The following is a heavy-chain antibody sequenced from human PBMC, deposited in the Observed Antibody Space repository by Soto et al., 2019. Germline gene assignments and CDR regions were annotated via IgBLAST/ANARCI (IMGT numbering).Heavy chain of an antibody. J-gene: IGHJ4*02. CDR1: GFTFTSSA. V-gene: IGHV1-58*01. D-gene: IGHD3-22*01. Sequence: SVKVSCKASGFTFTSSAVQWVRQARGQRLEWIGWVVVGSGNTNYAQKFQERVTITRDMSTSTAYMELSSLRSEDTAVYYCAAVSPTRSSGYSGYDYWGQGTLVTVSS. CDR2: VVVGSGNT. CDR3: AAVSPTRSSGYSGYDY.